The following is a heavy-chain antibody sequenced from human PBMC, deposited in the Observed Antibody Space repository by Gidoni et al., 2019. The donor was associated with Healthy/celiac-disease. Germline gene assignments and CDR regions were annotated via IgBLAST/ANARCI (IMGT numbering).Heavy chain of an antibody. CDR1: GFTVRGNY. V-gene: IGHV3-53*01. J-gene: IGHJ3*02. Sequence: EVQLVESGGGLIQPGGSLRLSCLAAGFTVRGNYMSWVRQAPGKGLEWVSVIYSGGSTYYADAVKGRFTISRDNSKNTLYLQMNNLRAEDTAAYYCARGTGWELSDAFDIWGQGTMVTVSS. CDR2: IYSGGST. CDR3: ARGTGWELSDAFDI. D-gene: IGHD1-26*01.